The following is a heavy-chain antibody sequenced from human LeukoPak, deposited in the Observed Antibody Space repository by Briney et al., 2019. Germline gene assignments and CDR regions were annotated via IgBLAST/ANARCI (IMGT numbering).Heavy chain of an antibody. CDR1: GFTFSSYA. V-gene: IGHV3-64D*06. Sequence: GGSLRLSCSASGFTFSSYAMHWVRQAPGKGLEFVSAISSNAGSTYYADSVKARFTISRDNSKNTVYLQMSSLRTEDTAVYYCVKTAYCGGDCNIYFDYWCQGTLVTVSS. D-gene: IGHD2-21*02. J-gene: IGHJ4*02. CDR3: VKTAYCGGDCNIYFDY. CDR2: ISSNAGST.